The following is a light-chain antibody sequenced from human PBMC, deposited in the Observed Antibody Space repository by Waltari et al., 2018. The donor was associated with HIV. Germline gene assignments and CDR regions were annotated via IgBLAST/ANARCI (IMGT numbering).Light chain of an antibody. Sequence: HSALTQPRSVSGSPGQSVTISCTGTSSDIGAYDYVSWFQKYPGRAPKLLIFDVNKRPSGVPDRFSGFKSGDTASLTISGLRPDDESDYFCSSYGGVASYLIFGGGTTLTVL. CDR1: SSDIGAYDY. CDR3: SSYGGVASYLI. CDR2: DVN. J-gene: IGLJ2*01. V-gene: IGLV2-11*01.